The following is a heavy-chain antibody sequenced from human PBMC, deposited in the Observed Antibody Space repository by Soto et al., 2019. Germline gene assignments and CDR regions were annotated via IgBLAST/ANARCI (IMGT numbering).Heavy chain of an antibody. J-gene: IGHJ5*02. Sequence: SETLSLTCTVSGGSISSSSYYWGWIRQPPGKGLEWIGSIYYSGSTYYNPSLKSRVTISVDTSKNQFSLKLSSVTAADTAVYYCARHMSTPFGVVIRVGWFDPWGQGTLVTVSS. V-gene: IGHV4-39*01. D-gene: IGHD3-3*01. CDR2: IYYSGST. CDR3: ARHMSTPFGVVIRVGWFDP. CDR1: GGSISSSSYY.